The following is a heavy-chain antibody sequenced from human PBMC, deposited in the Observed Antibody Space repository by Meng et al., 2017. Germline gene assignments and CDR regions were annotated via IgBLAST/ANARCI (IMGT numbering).Heavy chain of an antibody. Sequence: QVQLGGCGGGVAQPGRSLGLSCAAPGFTFSCYAMHWVRQAPGKGLEWVAVISYDGSTKYYADSVKGRFTIYRDNSKNTLYLQMNSLRAEDTAVYYCASMGYWGQGTLVTVSS. CDR3: ASMGY. V-gene: IGHV3-30*01. CDR1: GFTFSCYA. J-gene: IGHJ4*02. CDR2: ISYDGSTK. D-gene: IGHD3-10*01.